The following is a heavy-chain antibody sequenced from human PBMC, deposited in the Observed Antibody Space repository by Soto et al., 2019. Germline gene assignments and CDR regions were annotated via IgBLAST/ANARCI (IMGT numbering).Heavy chain of an antibody. D-gene: IGHD3-22*01. J-gene: IGHJ4*02. CDR3: ASYRDSSGLRRYDY. V-gene: IGHV3-15*07. Sequence: EVQLEESGGGLIKPGESLTLSCAASDFILSDAWMKWVRQAPGKGLEWVGRIKSKASGGTKDYAAPLKGRFTILRDDSKNTLYLQMNSRQTGDTAMYYCASYRDSSGLRRYDYWGQGALVTVSS. CDR1: DFILSDAW. CDR2: IKSKASGGTK.